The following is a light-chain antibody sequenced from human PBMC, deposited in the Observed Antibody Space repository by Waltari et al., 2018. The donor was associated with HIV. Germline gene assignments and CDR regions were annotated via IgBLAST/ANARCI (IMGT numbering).Light chain of an antibody. CDR1: SSDVGGSTY. Sequence: QSALTQPASVSGSPGQSITISCTGTSSDVGGSTYASWYQQHPGKAPKLMIYDVSNRPSGVSNRFSGSKSGNTASLTISGLQAEDEADYYCSSYTSSSTVVFGGGTKLTVL. CDR2: DVS. V-gene: IGLV2-14*03. CDR3: SSYTSSSTVV. J-gene: IGLJ2*01.